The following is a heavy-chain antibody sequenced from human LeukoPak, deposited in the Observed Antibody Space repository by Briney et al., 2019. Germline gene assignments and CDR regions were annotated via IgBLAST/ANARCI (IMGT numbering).Heavy chain of an antibody. Sequence: GGSLRLSCAASGFTFSDYYMSWIRQAPGKGLEWVSYISSSGSTIYYADSVKGRFTISRDNAKNSLYLQMNSLRAEDTAVYYCAKEMEDYYGSGSYSFLDYWGQGTLVTVSS. V-gene: IGHV3-11*04. J-gene: IGHJ4*02. CDR3: AKEMEDYYGSGSYSFLDY. D-gene: IGHD3-10*01. CDR1: GFTFSDYY. CDR2: ISSSGSTI.